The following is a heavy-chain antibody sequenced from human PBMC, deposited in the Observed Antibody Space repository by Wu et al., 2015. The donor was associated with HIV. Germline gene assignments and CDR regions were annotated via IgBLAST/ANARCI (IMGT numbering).Heavy chain of an antibody. V-gene: IGHV1-69*12. J-gene: IGHJ6*02. CDR3: ARNTDSVATSLYSLGV. Sequence: QVQLVQSGAEVKRPGSSVKVSCRASGGTFSSYAISWVRQAPGQGLEWMGGIIPIFDTTKYAQKFQGRVTVTADESTSTAYMELSSLKSEDTAVYYCARNTDSVATSLYSLGVWGQGTVVTVSS. CDR2: IIPIFDTT. CDR1: GGTFSSYA. D-gene: IGHD5-12*01.